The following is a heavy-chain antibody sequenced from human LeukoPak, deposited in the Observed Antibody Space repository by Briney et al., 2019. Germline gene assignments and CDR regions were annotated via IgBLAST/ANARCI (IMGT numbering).Heavy chain of an antibody. CDR1: KFTYSNNA. V-gene: IGHV3-23*01. Sequence: GGSLRRSFATSKFTYSNNAMNLVRQAPVKGLEWVSGISSGGGTTYYADSVKGRFIISRDNSKNTLYLQMDSLRAEDTAVYYCTKAGIAVPATPDYWGQGTLVTVSS. CDR3: TKAGIAVPATPDY. CDR2: ISSGGGTT. D-gene: IGHD6-19*01. J-gene: IGHJ4*02.